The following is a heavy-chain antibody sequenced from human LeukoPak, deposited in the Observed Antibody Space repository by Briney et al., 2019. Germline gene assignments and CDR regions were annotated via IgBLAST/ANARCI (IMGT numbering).Heavy chain of an antibody. CDR1: GYTFTSYG. CDR2: ISAYNGNT. J-gene: IGHJ5*02. CDR3: ARPRCSRSRDNWFDP. D-gene: IGHD6-13*01. V-gene: IGHV1-18*01. Sequence: ASVKVSCKASGYTFTSYGISWVRQAPGQGLEWMGWISAYNGNTNYAQKLQRRVTMTTDTSTSTAYMELRSLRSANPAVYYCARPRCSRSRDNWFDPWGQGTLVTVSS.